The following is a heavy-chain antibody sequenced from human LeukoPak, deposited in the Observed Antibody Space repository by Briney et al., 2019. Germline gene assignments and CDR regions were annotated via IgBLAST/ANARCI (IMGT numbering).Heavy chain of an antibody. Sequence: SETLSLTCTVSGGSISSSSYYWGWIRQPPGKGLEWIGSIYYSGSTYYNPSLKSRVTISVDTSKNQFSLKLSSVTAADTAVYYCARNNWNDADYWGQGTLVTVSS. CDR2: IYYSGST. J-gene: IGHJ4*02. CDR3: ARNNWNDADY. D-gene: IGHD1-20*01. V-gene: IGHV4-39*07. CDR1: GGSISSSSYY.